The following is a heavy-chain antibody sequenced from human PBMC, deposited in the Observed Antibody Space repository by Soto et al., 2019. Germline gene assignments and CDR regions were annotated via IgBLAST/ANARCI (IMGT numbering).Heavy chain of an antibody. CDR2: IHHSGST. J-gene: IGHJ4*02. D-gene: IGHD6-19*01. CDR1: SGSISSEQR. CDR3: ARSFGWYAIDH. Sequence: QMQLQESGPGLVKPSETLSLICTVSSGSISSEQRWTWVRQSPGKGLEWIGEIHHSGSTNENPPLRSGVTMSVEKAKNQFSMKLNSVAAADTAVYFCARSFGWYAIDHWGQGTLVSVSS. V-gene: IGHV4-4*02.